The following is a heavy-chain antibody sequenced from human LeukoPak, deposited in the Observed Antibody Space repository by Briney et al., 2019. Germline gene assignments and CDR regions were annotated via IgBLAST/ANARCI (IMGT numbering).Heavy chain of an antibody. CDR3: AMDSYGPDDY. D-gene: IGHD3-16*01. J-gene: IGHJ4*02. CDR2: IKKDGSEK. Sequence: GGSLTLSCAASGFTFRNYGMHWFRQAPGKGLEWVAHIKKDGSEKNYVDSVKGRFTISRDNTKNSVYLQMNSLRGEDTGVYYCAMDSYGPDDYWGQGTLVTVSS. V-gene: IGHV3-7*04. CDR1: GFTFRNYG.